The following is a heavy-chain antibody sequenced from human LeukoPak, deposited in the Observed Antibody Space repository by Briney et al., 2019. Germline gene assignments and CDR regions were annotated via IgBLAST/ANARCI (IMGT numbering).Heavy chain of an antibody. Sequence: SETLSLTCTVSGSSISSVYYWGWIRQFPGKGLEWIGYIYHSGTTYSNPSLKSRVTISLDTSKNQFSLKLISVTAADTAVYYCAREYCSGGSCYFGYWGQGTLVTVSS. CDR3: AREYCSGGSCYFGY. V-gene: IGHV4-38-2*02. CDR2: IYHSGTT. CDR1: GSSISSVYY. D-gene: IGHD2-15*01. J-gene: IGHJ4*02.